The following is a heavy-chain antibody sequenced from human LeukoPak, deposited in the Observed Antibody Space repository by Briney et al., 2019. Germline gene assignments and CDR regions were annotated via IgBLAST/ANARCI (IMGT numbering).Heavy chain of an antibody. CDR2: IIPIFGTA. CDR3: ARDHRDRGSYRIAGAFDI. Sequence: GASETVSFKASVGTFNSYAISWVRQAPRQGLEWMGGIIPIFGTANYAQKFQGRVTITTSEATSTAYMELSSLRSEDTAVYYCARDHRDRGSYRIAGAFDIWRQGTMVSVCS. V-gene: IGHV1-69*05. D-gene: IGHD1-26*01. CDR1: VGTFNSYA. J-gene: IGHJ3*02.